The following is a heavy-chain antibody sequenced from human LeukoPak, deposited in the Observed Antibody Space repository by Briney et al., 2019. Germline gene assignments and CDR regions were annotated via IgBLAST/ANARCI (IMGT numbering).Heavy chain of an antibody. J-gene: IGHJ4*02. CDR3: ARGLYGDYVNYFDY. Sequence: SETLSLTCTVSGGSISRGDYYWGWIRQPPEKGLEWFGYIYYSGSTYCNPSAKSRVTISVDTSKNKFCLKLSSVTASDTAVYYCARGLYGDYVNYFDYWGQGTLVTVSS. CDR2: IYYSGST. CDR1: GGSISRGDYY. D-gene: IGHD4-17*01. V-gene: IGHV4-30-4*08.